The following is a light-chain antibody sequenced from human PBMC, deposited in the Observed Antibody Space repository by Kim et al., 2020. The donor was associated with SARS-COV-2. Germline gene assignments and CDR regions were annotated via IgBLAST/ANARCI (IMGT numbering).Light chain of an antibody. V-gene: IGLV3-21*02. Sequence: APGVPASIPGGRNNIGGESVNCYQQTPGQAPVLLVYYDNHRPSGIPERFSGSNSGNTATLTISRVEAGDEADYYCQVWDTSTEHVIFGGGTQLTVL. CDR2: YDN. CDR1: NIGGES. CDR3: QVWDTSTEHVI. J-gene: IGLJ2*01.